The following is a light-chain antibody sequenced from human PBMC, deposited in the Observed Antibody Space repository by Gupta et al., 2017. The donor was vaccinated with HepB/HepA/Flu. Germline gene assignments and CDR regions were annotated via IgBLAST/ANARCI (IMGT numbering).Light chain of an antibody. Sequence: EIVMTQSPVTLPASPGDRATLSCRASRSRITDLAWYQQKPGQAPRLVIYCASTRAIGIPDRFSGSGSGTDFTLTINSLQAADFAVYYCQQYNKWPRAFGHGTRLDIK. V-gene: IGKV3-15*01. CDR2: CAS. CDR3: QQYNKWPRA. CDR1: RSRITD. J-gene: IGKJ5*01.